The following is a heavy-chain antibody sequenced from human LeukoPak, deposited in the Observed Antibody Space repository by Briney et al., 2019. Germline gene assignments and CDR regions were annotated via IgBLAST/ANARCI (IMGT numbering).Heavy chain of an antibody. CDR2: LYHSDSA. V-gene: IGHV4-38-2*01. J-gene: IGHJ6*03. CDR1: GYSISNGYY. Sequence: SETLSLTCAVSGYSISNGYYWVWIRQPPGRGLEWIGSLYHSDSAYYNTSLRSRVSMSVDTSKNQFSLTLGFVTAADTAVYYCARQHDSYYYYYIDVWGSGTTVTVSS. CDR3: ARQHDSYYYYYIDV.